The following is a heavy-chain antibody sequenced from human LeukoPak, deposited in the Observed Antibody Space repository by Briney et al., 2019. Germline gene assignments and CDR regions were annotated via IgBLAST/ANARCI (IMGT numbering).Heavy chain of an antibody. CDR1: GFIVSSNY. CDR2: IYSGGTT. Sequence: PGGSLRLSCAASGFIVSSNYMSWVRQAPGKGLEWVSIIYSGGTTYYADSVKGRFTISRDNSKNMLYLQMNSLRAEDTAVYYCARAVTGTTIFPDYWGQGTLVTVSS. CDR3: ARAVTGTTIFPDY. V-gene: IGHV3-66*01. J-gene: IGHJ4*02. D-gene: IGHD1-7*01.